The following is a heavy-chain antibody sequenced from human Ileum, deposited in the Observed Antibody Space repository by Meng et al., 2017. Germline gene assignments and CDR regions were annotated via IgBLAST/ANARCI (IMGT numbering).Heavy chain of an antibody. CDR3: VRNDYCSGGTCYPHFDY. J-gene: IGHJ4*02. V-gene: IGHV4-4*02. Sequence: QGQVKEWGPGLVKPSGTPSLTCAVSGGSINSYVWWSWVRQAPGKGLEWIGEIYPGGSINYNPSLKSRVTISADTSKNQFSLSLDSVTAADTAVYYCVRNDYCSGGTCYPHFDYWGQGTLVTVSS. CDR2: IYPGGSI. CDR1: GGSINSYVW. D-gene: IGHD2-15*01.